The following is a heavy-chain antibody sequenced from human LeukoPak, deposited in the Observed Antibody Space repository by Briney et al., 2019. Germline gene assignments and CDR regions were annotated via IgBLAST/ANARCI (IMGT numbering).Heavy chain of an antibody. V-gene: IGHV3-33*08. CDR1: GFTFSSYG. D-gene: IGHD3-22*01. J-gene: IGHJ3*02. CDR2: IWYDGSNK. CDR3: ASRLYDSSGFDAFDI. Sequence: QSGRSLRLSCAASGFTFSSYGMPWVRQAPGKGLEWVAVIWYDGSNKYYADSVKGRFTISRDNSKNTLYLQMNSLRAEDTAVYYCASRLYDSSGFDAFDIWGQGTMVTVSS.